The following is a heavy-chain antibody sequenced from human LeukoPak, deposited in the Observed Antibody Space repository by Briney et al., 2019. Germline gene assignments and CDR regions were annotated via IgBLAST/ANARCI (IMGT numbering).Heavy chain of an antibody. CDR1: GGTFSSYS. J-gene: IGHJ4*02. D-gene: IGHD3-10*01. Sequence: ASVKVSCKASGGTFSSYSINWVRQAPGQGLEWMGAIIPIFGTGKYAQKFQGRVTITADESTSTAYMELSSLRSDDTAVYYCARDPLRFGELLGYFDYWGQGTLVTVSS. CDR3: ARDPLRFGELLGYFDY. V-gene: IGHV1-69*13. CDR2: IIPIFGTG.